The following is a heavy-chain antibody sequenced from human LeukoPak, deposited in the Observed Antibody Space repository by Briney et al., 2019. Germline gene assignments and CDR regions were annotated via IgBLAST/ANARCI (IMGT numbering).Heavy chain of an antibody. CDR3: SKASEYCIRTTCYGNWFDP. Sequence: GKSLRLSCAASGFTFSSFGIHWVRRAPGKGLEWVAVVSYDGSSKYYADSLKGRFTVSRDNSQNTVWLQMNSLTTEDTAVYYCSKASEYCIRTTCYGNWFDPWGQGTLVTVSS. J-gene: IGHJ5*02. V-gene: IGHV3-30*18. CDR1: GFTFSSFG. CDR2: VSYDGSSK. D-gene: IGHD2-2*01.